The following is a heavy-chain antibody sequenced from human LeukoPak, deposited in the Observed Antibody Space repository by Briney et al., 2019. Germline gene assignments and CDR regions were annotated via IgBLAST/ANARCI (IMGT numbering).Heavy chain of an antibody. D-gene: IGHD4-11*01. CDR1: GLSLSTVGVG. V-gene: IGHV2-5*01. Sequence: SGPTLLNPTPPLTLTCTFSGLSLSTVGVGVVWIRQPPGKALEWLGVTYWNGDKRYNPSLKSRLTITKDTSRNQEVLTMTNMDPVDTATYYCGHRRQSFDYHGVDAWGQGTTVTVSS. CDR3: GHRRQSFDYHGVDA. J-gene: IGHJ6*02. CDR2: TYWNGDK.